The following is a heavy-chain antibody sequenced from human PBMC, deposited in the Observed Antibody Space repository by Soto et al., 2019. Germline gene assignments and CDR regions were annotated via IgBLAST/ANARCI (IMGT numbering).Heavy chain of an antibody. V-gene: IGHV3-48*01. CDR2: ISSSSDTI. CDR1: GSIFSSYS. J-gene: IGHJ6*03. CDR3: ARDPRYCSGGNCYSSYYYYYLDV. D-gene: IGHD2-15*01. Sequence: EVQLVESGGGLVQPGGSLRLSCAASGSIFSSYSMNWVRQAPGKGLEWVSYISSSSDTIYYADSVKGRFTISRDNAKNSLYLQMNSLRAEDTAVYYCARDPRYCSGGNCYSSYYYYYLDVWGIGTTVTVSS.